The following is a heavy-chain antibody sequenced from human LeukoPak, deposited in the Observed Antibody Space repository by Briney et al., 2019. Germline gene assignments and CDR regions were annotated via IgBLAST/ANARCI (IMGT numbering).Heavy chain of an antibody. CDR2: IRYDGSNK. CDR1: GFTLSTYW. D-gene: IGHD1-26*01. Sequence: PGGSLRLSCAASGFTLSTYWMHWVRQAPGKGLEWVAFIRYDGSNKYYADSVKGRFTISRDNSKNTLYLQMNSLRAEDTAVYYCAKDRTGWWDIQGGTRWFDPWGQGTLVTVSS. V-gene: IGHV3-30*02. CDR3: AKDRTGWWDIQGGTRWFDP. J-gene: IGHJ5*02.